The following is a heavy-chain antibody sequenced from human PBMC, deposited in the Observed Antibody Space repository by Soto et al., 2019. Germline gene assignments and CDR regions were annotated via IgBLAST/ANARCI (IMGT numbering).Heavy chain of an antibody. CDR3: ARTPTVTTDY. CDR2: IYWDDVQ. V-gene: IGHV2-5*02. J-gene: IGHJ4*02. CDR1: GFSLNTNGMG. Sequence: QITLKESGPPLVKPTQTLTLTCTFSGFSLNTNGMGVGWIRQPPGKALEWLALIYWDDVQRYSPSLNSRITITKDTSKNQVVLTMTNMDPEDTATYYCARTPTVTTDYWGQGTLVTVSS. D-gene: IGHD4-17*01.